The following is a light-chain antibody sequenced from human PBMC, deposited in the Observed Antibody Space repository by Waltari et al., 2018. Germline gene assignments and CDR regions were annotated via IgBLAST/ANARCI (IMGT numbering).Light chain of an antibody. CDR1: DSDVGAYDF. V-gene: IGLV2-14*01. CDR2: EVS. Sequence: QSALTQPASVSGSPGQSITISCSGTDSDVGAYDFVSWYQQHPGKVPHLIIYEVSNRPSGISNRCSASKSGNTASLTISGLQAEDEADYYCSSYTTSSAPGVFGTGTRVTVL. J-gene: IGLJ1*01. CDR3: SSYTTSSAPGV.